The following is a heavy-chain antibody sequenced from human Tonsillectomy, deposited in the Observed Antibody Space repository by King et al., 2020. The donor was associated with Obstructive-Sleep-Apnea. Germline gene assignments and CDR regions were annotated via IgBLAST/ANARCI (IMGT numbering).Heavy chain of an antibody. V-gene: IGHV3-33*01. CDR1: GFTFSSYG. J-gene: IGHJ4*02. D-gene: IGHD6-13*01. CDR3: ARERAIAAAGTFFDY. Sequence: VQLVESGGGVVQPGRSLRLSCAASGFTFSSYGMHWVRQAPGKGLEGGAVIWYDGSNKYYADSVKGRFTISRDNSKNTLYLQMNSLRAEDTAVYYCARERAIAAAGTFFDYWGQGTLVTVSS. CDR2: IWYDGSNK.